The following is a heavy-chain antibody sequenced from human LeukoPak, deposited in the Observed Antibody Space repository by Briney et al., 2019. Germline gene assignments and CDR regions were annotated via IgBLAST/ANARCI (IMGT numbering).Heavy chain of an antibody. CDR3: ARESGTRAFDI. J-gene: IGHJ3*02. V-gene: IGHV4-38-2*02. CDR2: FYHSGST. CDR1: GYSFTSGYY. Sequence: SETLSLTCTVSGYSFTSGYYWGWIRQPPGRGLEWIGSFYHSGSTCYNPSLKSRVTISVDTSKNQCSLKLSSVTAADTAVYYCARESGTRAFDIWGQGTMVTVSS. D-gene: IGHD6-13*01.